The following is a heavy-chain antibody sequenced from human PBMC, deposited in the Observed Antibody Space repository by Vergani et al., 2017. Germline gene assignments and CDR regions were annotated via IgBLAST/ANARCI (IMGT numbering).Heavy chain of an antibody. D-gene: IGHD3-10*01. CDR1: EVSVSKYA. J-gene: IGHJ4*02. CDR3: ASDVWFSNRRNS. V-gene: IGHV3-23*01. CDR2: IRGSGTDP. Sequence: EMQLLESGGGLVQPGGSLRLSCVTSEVSVSKYAMSWVRQTPGKGLEWVSSIRGSGTDPHYPDSVKVRFTISRDNSKHTLFLQMHSLRPEETAIYFCASDVWFSNRRNSWGLGTLVTVSS.